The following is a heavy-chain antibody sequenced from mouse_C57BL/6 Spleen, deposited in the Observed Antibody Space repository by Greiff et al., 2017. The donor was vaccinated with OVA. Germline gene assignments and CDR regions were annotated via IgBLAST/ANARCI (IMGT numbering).Heavy chain of an antibody. CDR1: GYTFTDYN. D-gene: IGHD1-1*01. CDR2: INPNNGGT. J-gene: IGHJ1*03. V-gene: IGHV1-18*01. CDR3: ARSEYYGSSYVDV. Sequence: VQLKESGPELVKPGASVKIPCKASGYTFTDYNMDWVKQSHGKSLEWIGDINPNNGGTIYNQKFKGKATLTVDKSSSTAYMELRSLTSEDTAVYYCARSEYYGSSYVDVWGTGTTVTVSS.